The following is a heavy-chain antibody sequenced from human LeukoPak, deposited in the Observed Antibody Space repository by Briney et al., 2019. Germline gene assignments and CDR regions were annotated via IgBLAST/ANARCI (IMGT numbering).Heavy chain of an antibody. CDR3: ARVAYDSSGYYPDAFDI. D-gene: IGHD3-22*01. CDR1: GFTVSSNY. Sequence: GSLRLSCAASGFTVSSNYMSWVRQAPGKGLEWLSVIYSGGSTDHADSVKGRFTISRDNSKNTLYLQMNSLRAEDTAVYYCARVAYDSSGYYPDAFDIWGQGTMVTVSS. J-gene: IGHJ3*02. V-gene: IGHV3-53*01. CDR2: IYSGGST.